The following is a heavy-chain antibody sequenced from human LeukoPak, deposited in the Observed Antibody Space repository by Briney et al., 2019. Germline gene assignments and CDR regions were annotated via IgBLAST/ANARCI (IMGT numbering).Heavy chain of an antibody. V-gene: IGHV3-48*03. D-gene: IGHD3-22*01. J-gene: IGHJ4*02. Sequence: PGGSLRLPCAASGFTFSSYEMNWVRQAPGKGLEWVSYISSSGSTIYYADSVKGRFTISRDNAKNSLYLQMNSLRAEDTAVYYCARSGYYDSSAYFYWGQGTLVTVSS. CDR2: ISSSGSTI. CDR3: ARSGYYDSSAYFY. CDR1: GFTFSSYE.